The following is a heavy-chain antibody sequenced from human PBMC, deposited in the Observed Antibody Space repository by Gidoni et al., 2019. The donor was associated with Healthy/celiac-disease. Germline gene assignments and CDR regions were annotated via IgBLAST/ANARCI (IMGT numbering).Heavy chain of an antibody. D-gene: IGHD6-19*01. CDR2: ISGDGGST. V-gene: IGHV3-43*01. CDR1: GFTFDDYT. Sequence: EVQLVESGGVVVQPGGSLRLSCAASGFTFDDYTMHWVRQAPGKGLEWVSLISGDGGSTYYADSVKGRFTISRDNSKNSLYLQMNSLRTEDTALYYCAKSWLPRRTRNYFDYWGQGTLVTVSS. J-gene: IGHJ4*02. CDR3: AKSWLPRRTRNYFDY.